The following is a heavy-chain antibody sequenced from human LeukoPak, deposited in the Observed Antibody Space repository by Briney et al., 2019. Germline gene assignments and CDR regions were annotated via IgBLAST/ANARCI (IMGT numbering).Heavy chain of an antibody. D-gene: IGHD2-15*01. J-gene: IGHJ4*02. CDR1: GFTFSSYA. V-gene: IGHV3-23*01. CDR3: AKESGYCSGGSCYSEYYFDY. CDR2: IRGSGGST. Sequence: GGSLRLSCAASGFTFSSYAMSWVRQAPGKGLEWVSGIRGSGGSTYYADSVKGRFTISRDNSKNTLYLQMNRQRAEDTAVYYCAKESGYCSGGSCYSEYYFDYWGQGALVTVSS.